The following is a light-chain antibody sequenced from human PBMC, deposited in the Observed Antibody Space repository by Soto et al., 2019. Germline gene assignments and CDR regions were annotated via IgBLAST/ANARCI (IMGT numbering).Light chain of an antibody. Sequence: QSVLTQPASVSWSPGQSITISCTGTSSDVGGYNYVSWYQQHPGKAHKLMIYDVSNRPSGVSNRFSGSKSGNTASLTISGLQAEDEADYYCSSYTSSSLYVFGTGTKVTVL. CDR3: SSYTSSSLYV. V-gene: IGLV2-14*01. CDR2: DVS. CDR1: SSDVGGYNY. J-gene: IGLJ1*01.